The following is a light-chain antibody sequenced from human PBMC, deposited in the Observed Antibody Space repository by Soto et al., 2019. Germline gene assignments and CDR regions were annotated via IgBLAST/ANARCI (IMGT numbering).Light chain of an antibody. Sequence: DLQMTQSPSSLSASVGDRVTITCQASQDINNYLNWYQQKPGKAPELLIYDASNLQTGVPTRFSGSGSGKHFTFTISSLQHEDIATYFCQQYDFLVTFGQGTRLEIQ. CDR2: DAS. V-gene: IGKV1-33*01. J-gene: IGKJ5*01. CDR3: QQYDFLVT. CDR1: QDINNY.